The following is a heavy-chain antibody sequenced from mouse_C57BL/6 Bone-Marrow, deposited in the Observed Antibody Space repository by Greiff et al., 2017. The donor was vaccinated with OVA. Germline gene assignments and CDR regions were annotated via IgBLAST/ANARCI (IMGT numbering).Heavy chain of an antibody. D-gene: IGHD1-1*01. Sequence: EVQLVESGGGLAKPGGSLKLSCAASGFTFSSYAMSWVRQTPEKRLEWVATISDGGSYTYYPDNVKGRYTISRDNAKNNLYLQMSHLKSEDTAMYYCAGESDLLRLNYYDYWGQGTTLTVSS. J-gene: IGHJ2*01. CDR3: AGESDLLRLNYYDY. CDR1: GFTFSSYA. CDR2: ISDGGSYT. V-gene: IGHV5-4*01.